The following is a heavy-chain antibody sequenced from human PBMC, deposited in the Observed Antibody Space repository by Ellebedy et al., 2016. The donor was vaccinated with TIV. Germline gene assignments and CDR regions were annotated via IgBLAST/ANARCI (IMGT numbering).Heavy chain of an antibody. V-gene: IGHV5-51*01. CDR3: TRLTATSTWFFDY. Sequence: GESLKISCKGSGYSFTNYWIGWVRQMPGKGLEWMGIIYPGDSDSEYSPSFQGQVTISADKSISTAYLQWSSLQASDTAMYYCTRLTATSTWFFDYWGQGALVTVSS. CDR1: GYSFTNYW. J-gene: IGHJ4*02. D-gene: IGHD2-2*01. CDR2: IYPGDSDS.